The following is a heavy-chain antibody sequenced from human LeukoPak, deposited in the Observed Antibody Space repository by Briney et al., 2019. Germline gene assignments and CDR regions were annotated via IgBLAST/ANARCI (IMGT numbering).Heavy chain of an antibody. V-gene: IGHV4-59*12. D-gene: IGHD3-10*01. J-gene: IGHJ5*02. CDR3: ARDIGAYYGSGSNWFDP. CDR1: GGSSSSNY. CDR2: IYYSGST. Sequence: SETLSLTCTVSGGSSSSNYWSWIRQPPGKGLEWIGYIYYSGSTNYNPSLKSRVTISVDTSKNQFSLQLNSVTPEDTAVYYCARDIGAYYGSGSNWFDPWGQGTLVTVSS.